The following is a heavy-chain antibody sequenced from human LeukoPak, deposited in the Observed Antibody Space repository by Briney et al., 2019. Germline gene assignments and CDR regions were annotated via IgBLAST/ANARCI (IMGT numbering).Heavy chain of an antibody. J-gene: IGHJ4*02. CDR1: GFTFSNAW. Sequence: PGGSLRLSCAASGFTFSNAWMSWIRQPPGKGLEWIGYIYYSGSTNYNPSLKSRVTISVDTSKNQFSLKLSSVTAADTAVYYCARVYDSSGYFDYWGQGTLVTVSS. D-gene: IGHD3-22*01. V-gene: IGHV4-59*01. CDR3: ARVYDSSGYFDY. CDR2: IYYSGST.